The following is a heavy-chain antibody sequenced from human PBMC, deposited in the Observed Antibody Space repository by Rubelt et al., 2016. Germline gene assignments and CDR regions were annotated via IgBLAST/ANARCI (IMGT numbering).Heavy chain of an antibody. CDR1: GGSISSSSYY. Sequence: QLQLQESGPGLVKPSETLSLTCSVSGGSISSSSYYWGWIRQPPGKGLEWIGSIHYSGGTYYNPSLKSRVTRSVGTSKNQFSLKRSSVTAADTAVYYCASGIAARHASGFDPWGQGTLVTVSS. V-gene: IGHV4-39*01. D-gene: IGHD6-6*01. CDR3: ASGIAARHASGFDP. J-gene: IGHJ5*02. CDR2: IHYSGGT.